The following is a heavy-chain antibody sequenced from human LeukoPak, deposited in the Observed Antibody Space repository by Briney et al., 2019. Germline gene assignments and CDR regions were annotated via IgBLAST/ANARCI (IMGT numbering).Heavy chain of an antibody. CDR2: IWYDGSNK. D-gene: IGHD4-17*01. CDR3: ARGPTVTTFSYFDY. J-gene: IGHJ4*02. CDR1: GFTFSSYG. V-gene: IGHV3-33*08. Sequence: PGRSLRLSCAASGFTFSSYGMHWVRQAPGKGLEWVAVIWYDGSNKYYADSVKGRFTISRDNSKNTLYLQMNSLRAEDTAVYYCARGPTVTTFSYFDYWGQGTLVTVSS.